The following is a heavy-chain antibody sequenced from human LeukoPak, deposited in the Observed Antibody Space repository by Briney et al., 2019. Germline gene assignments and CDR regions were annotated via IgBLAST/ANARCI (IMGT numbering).Heavy chain of an antibody. Sequence: ASQTLSLTCTVSGGSISSGGYYWSWIRQHPGKGLEWIGYIYYSGSTYYNPSLKSRVTISVDTSKNQFSLKLSSVTAADTAVYYCARDREGYCSGGSCYFWYFDLWGRGTLVTVSS. D-gene: IGHD2-15*01. J-gene: IGHJ2*01. CDR3: ARDREGYCSGGSCYFWYFDL. CDR1: GGSISSGGYY. V-gene: IGHV4-31*03. CDR2: IYYSGST.